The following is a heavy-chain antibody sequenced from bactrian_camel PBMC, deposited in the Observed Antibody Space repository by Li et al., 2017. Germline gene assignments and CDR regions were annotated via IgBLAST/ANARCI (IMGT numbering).Heavy chain of an antibody. CDR2: IVLRGGHTYPNAGST. V-gene: IGHV3S31*01. D-gene: IGHD3*01. J-gene: IGHJ4*01. Sequence: DVQLVESGGGAVQNGGSLRLSCAASGSTVTIAWFRRAPGKGRVGVAAIVLRGGHTYPNAGSTYAADAVKGRFIISQDDNKNSVSLQMSNLKPEDTAIYYCAAANVPVVAIATMTRVLREMDFPDWVRGTQVTVS. CDR1: GSTVT.